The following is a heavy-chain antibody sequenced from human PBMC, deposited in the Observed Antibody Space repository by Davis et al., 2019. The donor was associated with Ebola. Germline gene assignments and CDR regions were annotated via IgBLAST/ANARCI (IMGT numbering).Heavy chain of an antibody. CDR1: GGSISSSSYY. Sequence: MPSETLSLTCTVSGGSISSSSYYWGWIRQPPGKGLEWIGSIYYSGSTYYNPSLKSRVTLSVDTSKNQFSLKLSSGTAAETAVYYCASRQAAPDRGPWFDPWGQGTLVTVSS. D-gene: IGHD6-13*01. CDR3: ASRQAAPDRGPWFDP. CDR2: IYYSGST. V-gene: IGHV4-39*01. J-gene: IGHJ5*02.